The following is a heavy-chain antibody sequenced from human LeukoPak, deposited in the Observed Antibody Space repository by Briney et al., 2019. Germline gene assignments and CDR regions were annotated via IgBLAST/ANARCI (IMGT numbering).Heavy chain of an antibody. V-gene: IGHV3-7*01. D-gene: IGHD3-10*01. Sequence: PGGSLRLSCAASGFTFSSYWMSWVRQAPGKGLEWVANIKQDGSEKYYADSVKGRFTISRDNSKNTLYLQMNSLRAEDTAVYYCAKGHYYGSGSYPWFDPWGRGTLVTVSS. CDR2: IKQDGSEK. J-gene: IGHJ5*02. CDR1: GFTFSSYW. CDR3: AKGHYYGSGSYPWFDP.